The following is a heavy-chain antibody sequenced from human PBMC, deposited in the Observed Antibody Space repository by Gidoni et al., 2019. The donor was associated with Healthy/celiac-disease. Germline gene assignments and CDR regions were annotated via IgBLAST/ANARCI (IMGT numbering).Heavy chain of an antibody. D-gene: IGHD6-13*01. CDR2: IWYDGSNK. CDR1: GFTFSSYG. Sequence: QVQLVESGGGVVQPGRSLRLSCAASGFTFSSYGMPWVRQAPGKGLEWVAVIWYDGSNKYYADSVKGRFTISRDNSKNTLYLQMNSLRAEDTAVYYCARENRGIAAAGMIYWGQGTLVTVSS. J-gene: IGHJ4*02. V-gene: IGHV3-33*01. CDR3: ARENRGIAAAGMIY.